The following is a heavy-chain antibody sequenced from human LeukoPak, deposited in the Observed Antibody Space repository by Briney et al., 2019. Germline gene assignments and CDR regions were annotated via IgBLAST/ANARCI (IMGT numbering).Heavy chain of an antibody. J-gene: IGHJ4*02. Sequence: SGGSLRLSCAASGFTFSSYSMNWVRQAPGKGLEWVSYISSSSSTIYYADSVKGRFTISRDNAKNSLYLQMNSLRAEDTAVYYRARDSGSYFGGYYFDYWGQGTLVTVSS. V-gene: IGHV3-48*04. CDR1: GFTFSSYS. CDR2: ISSSSSTI. CDR3: ARDSGSYFGGYYFDY. D-gene: IGHD1-26*01.